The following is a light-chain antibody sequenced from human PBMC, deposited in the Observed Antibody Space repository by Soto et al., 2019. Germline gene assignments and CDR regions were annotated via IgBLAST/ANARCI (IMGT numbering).Light chain of an antibody. CDR3: QQYNSYSRWT. CDR2: DAS. J-gene: IGKJ1*01. V-gene: IGKV1-5*01. CDR1: QSISSW. Sequence: DIQMTQSPSTLSASVGDRVTITCRASQSISSWLAWYQQKPGKAPKLLIYDASSLKSGVPSRFSGSGSGTEFTLTISSLLPDDLSTYYCQQYNSYSRWTFGQGTKVEIK.